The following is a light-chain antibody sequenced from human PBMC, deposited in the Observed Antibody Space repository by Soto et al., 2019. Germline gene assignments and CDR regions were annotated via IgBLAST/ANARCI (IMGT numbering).Light chain of an antibody. CDR2: GAS. V-gene: IGKV3-15*01. Sequence: EIVMTQSPATLSVSPGERATLSCRASQSVSSNLAWYQQKPGQAPRLLIYGASTRATGIPARFSGSVSGTEFTLTISSLQSEDFAVYYCQQYNIWPLWTFGPWTKVEIK. CDR3: QQYNIWPLWT. CDR1: QSVSSN. J-gene: IGKJ1*01.